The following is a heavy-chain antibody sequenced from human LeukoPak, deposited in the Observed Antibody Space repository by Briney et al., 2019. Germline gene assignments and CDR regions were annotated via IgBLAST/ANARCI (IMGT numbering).Heavy chain of an antibody. Sequence: GGSLRLSCAASGFTFSSYGMHWVRQAPGKGLEWVAFIRYDGSNKYYADSAKGRSTISRDNSKNTLYLQMNSLRAEDTAVYYCAKDLSPAMVRGVFDYWGQGTLVTVSS. CDR3: AKDLSPAMVRGVFDY. CDR2: IRYDGSNK. CDR1: GFTFSSYG. D-gene: IGHD3-10*01. J-gene: IGHJ4*02. V-gene: IGHV3-30*02.